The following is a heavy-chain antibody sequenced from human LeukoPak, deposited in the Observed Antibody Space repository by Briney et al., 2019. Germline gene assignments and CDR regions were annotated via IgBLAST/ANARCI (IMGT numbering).Heavy chain of an antibody. CDR3: ARVHRYCSGGSCYSDYYYYMDV. V-gene: IGHV1-69*05. D-gene: IGHD2-15*01. CDR1: GGTLSNNA. CDR2: IIPIFGTT. J-gene: IGHJ6*03. Sequence: SVKVSCKASGGTLSNNAFSWVRQAPGQGLEWMGGIIPIFGTTIYAQKFQGRVTMTRDMSTSTVYMELSSLRSEDTAVYYCARVHRYCSGGSCYSDYYYYMDVWGKGTTVTVSS.